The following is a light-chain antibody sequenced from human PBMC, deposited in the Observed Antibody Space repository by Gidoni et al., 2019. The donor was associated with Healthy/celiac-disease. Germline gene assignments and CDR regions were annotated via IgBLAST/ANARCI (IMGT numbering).Light chain of an antibody. CDR1: QDISNY. CDR3: QQYYNRPPLT. J-gene: IGKJ4*01. V-gene: IGKV1-33*01. CDR2: DAS. Sequence: DIQMTQSPSSLSASVGDRVTITCQASQDISNYLNWYQQKPGKAPKPLIYDASHLETGVPSRFSGSGSVTEFTFTISSLQPEDFSAYYCQQYYNRPPLTFGGGTKVEIK.